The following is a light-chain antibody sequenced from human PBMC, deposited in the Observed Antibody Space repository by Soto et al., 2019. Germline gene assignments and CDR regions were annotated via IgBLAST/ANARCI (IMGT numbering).Light chain of an antibody. CDR3: SSYSGTNYHYV. Sequence: QSVLTQPPSASGSFGQSVTISCTGTSSDVGGYNYVSWYQQHPGKAPKLMIYEVSERPSGVPDRFSGSKSGNTASLTVSGRQADDEADYYCSSYSGTNYHYVFGTGTKLTVL. CDR1: SSDVGGYNY. CDR2: EVS. J-gene: IGLJ1*01. V-gene: IGLV2-8*01.